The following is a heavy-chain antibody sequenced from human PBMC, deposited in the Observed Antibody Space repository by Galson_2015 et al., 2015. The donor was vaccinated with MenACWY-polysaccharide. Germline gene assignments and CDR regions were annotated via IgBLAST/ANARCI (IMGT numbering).Heavy chain of an antibody. CDR3: VRETGSGAYYNDYHRMDV. D-gene: IGHD3-10*01. CDR1: GGSISSGVHY. CDR2: INTSGSA. Sequence: TLSLTCFASGGSISSGVHYWSWIRQPAGKGLEWIGRINTSGSATYNPSLKSRVTISVDTSKNQFSLNVRSVTAADTAVYFCVRETGSGAYYNDYHRMDVWGRGTTVIVSS. J-gene: IGHJ6*02. V-gene: IGHV4-61*02.